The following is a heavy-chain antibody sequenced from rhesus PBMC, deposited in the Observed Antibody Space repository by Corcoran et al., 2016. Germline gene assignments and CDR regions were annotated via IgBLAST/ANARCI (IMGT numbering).Heavy chain of an antibody. CDR2: VGGSTCNT. Sequence: QVQLQESGPGLVKPSETLSLTCTVSGASITSNNWWSWIRQPPGKGLEWIGNVGGSTCNTYYKPSLNSRVTISKDPSSNQFSLKLSSVTAADTAMYYCARHFYNSGYFPIDDAFDFWGQGLRVIVSS. CDR1: GASITSNNW. J-gene: IGHJ3*01. CDR3: ARHFYNSGYFPIDDAFDF. V-gene: IGHV4-65*02. D-gene: IGHD3-28*01.